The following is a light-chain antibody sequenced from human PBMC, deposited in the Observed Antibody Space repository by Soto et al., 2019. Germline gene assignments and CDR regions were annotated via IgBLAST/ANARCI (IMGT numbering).Light chain of an antibody. CDR2: AAS. CDR1: QSVSSN. Sequence: EIVMTQSPATLSVSPGERATLSCRASQSVSSNLAWYQQKPGQAPRLLIHAASTRATGVPARFSGSGSGTEFTLTISGLQSEDFAVYYCQQYNNWPLTFGGGTKVEIQ. V-gene: IGKV3-15*01. CDR3: QQYNNWPLT. J-gene: IGKJ4*01.